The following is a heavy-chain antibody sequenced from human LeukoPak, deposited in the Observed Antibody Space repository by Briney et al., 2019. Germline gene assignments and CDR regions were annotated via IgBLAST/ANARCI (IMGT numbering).Heavy chain of an antibody. CDR2: IRSSGEST. CDR3: AKEVRESTWFYFDY. Sequence: GGSLRLSCAASGFTFRTYAMSWVRQAPGKGLEWVSSIRSSGESTYYADSVKGRFTISRDNSRNTVFLQMKSLTAEDTAVYYCAKEVRESTWFYFDYWGQGTLATVSS. CDR1: GFTFRTYA. J-gene: IGHJ4*02. D-gene: IGHD3-10*01. V-gene: IGHV3-23*01.